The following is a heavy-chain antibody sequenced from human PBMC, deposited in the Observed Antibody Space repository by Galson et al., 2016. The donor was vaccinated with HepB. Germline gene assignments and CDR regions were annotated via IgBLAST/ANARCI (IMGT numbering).Heavy chain of an antibody. D-gene: IGHD1-14*01. CDR2: IKKESDGGAI. CDR3: TTDPETLTYYYYGMDV. CDR1: GFTFSNAW. Sequence: SLRLSCAASGFTFSNAWMSWVRQAPGKGLERVGRIKKESDGGAIDYAAPVKGRFSISRDDSKNTLYLQMNSLKIKDTAVYYCTTDPETLTYYYYGMDVWGQGTTVTVSS. J-gene: IGHJ6*02. V-gene: IGHV3-15*01.